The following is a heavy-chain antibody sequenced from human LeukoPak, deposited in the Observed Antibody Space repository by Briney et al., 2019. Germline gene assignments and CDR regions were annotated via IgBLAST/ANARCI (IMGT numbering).Heavy chain of an antibody. CDR1: GGSISSYY. V-gene: IGHV4-59*01. Sequence: SETLSLTCTVSGGSISSYYRSWIRQPPGKGLEWIGYIYYSGSTNYNPSLKSRVTISVDTSKNQFSLKLSSVAAADTAVYYCAGWYSVDAFDIWGQGTMVTVSS. CDR3: AGWYSVDAFDI. J-gene: IGHJ3*02. CDR2: IYYSGST. D-gene: IGHD6-13*01.